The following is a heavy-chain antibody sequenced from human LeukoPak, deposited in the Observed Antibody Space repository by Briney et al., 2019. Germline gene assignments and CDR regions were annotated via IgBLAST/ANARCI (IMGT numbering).Heavy chain of an antibody. V-gene: IGHV3-30*18. CDR3: AKDPGYCSGGFCFYFDF. CDR1: GFTFNTYA. Sequence: GRSLRLSCAASGFTFNTYAMHWVRHVPGKGLDWVAGISYDGNNEYYAASVKGRFTVSRDNSKNTLYLQMNSLRPEDTSAYYCAKDPGYCSGGFCFYFDFWGQGTLVTVSS. J-gene: IGHJ4*02. CDR2: ISYDGNNE. D-gene: IGHD2-15*01.